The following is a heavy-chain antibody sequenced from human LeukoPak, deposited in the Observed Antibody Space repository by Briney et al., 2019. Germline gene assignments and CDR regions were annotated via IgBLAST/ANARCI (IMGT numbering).Heavy chain of an antibody. CDR3: ARVPDYYDSYYFDY. CDR2: INPSGGST. J-gene: IGHJ4*02. D-gene: IGHD3-22*01. Sequence: ASVKVSCKASGGTFSSYAISWVRQAPGQGLEWMGIINPSGGSTSYAQKFQGRVTMTRDMSTSTVYMELSSLRSEDTAVYYCARVPDYYDSYYFDYWGQGTLVTVSS. V-gene: IGHV1-46*01. CDR1: GGTFSSYA.